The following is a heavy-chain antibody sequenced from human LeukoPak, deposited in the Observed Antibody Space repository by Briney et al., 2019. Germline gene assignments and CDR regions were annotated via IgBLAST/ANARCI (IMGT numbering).Heavy chain of an antibody. CDR2: TYCRSKWYN. Sequence: SQTLSLTCAISGDSVSSNSAAWNWIRQSPSGGLEWLGRTYCRSKWYNDYAVSVKSRITINPDTSKNQFSLQLNSVTPEDTAVYYCTRDLIRSGWYYFDYWGQGTLVTVSS. D-gene: IGHD6-19*01. CDR3: TRDLIRSGWYYFDY. J-gene: IGHJ4*02. V-gene: IGHV6-1*01. CDR1: GDSVSSNSAA.